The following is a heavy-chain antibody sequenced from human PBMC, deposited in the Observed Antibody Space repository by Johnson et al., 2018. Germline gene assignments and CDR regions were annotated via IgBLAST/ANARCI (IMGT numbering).Heavy chain of an antibody. D-gene: IGHD6-19*01. CDR3: VRDKSGWGMDV. CDR2: LGTAGDT. Sequence: EQLVQAGGGVVQPGGSLRLSCVASGFILSDYAMHWVRQSIGKNLEWVSALGTAGDTHYPDAVKGRFTISRETAKNSLYLEMNSLRAGDTALYYCVRDKSGWGMDVWGQGTTVTVSS. CDR1: GFILSDYA. J-gene: IGHJ6*02. V-gene: IGHV3-13*01.